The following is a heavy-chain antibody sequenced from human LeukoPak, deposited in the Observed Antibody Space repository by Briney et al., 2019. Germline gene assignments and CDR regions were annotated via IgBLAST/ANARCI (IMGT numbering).Heavy chain of an antibody. CDR2: IYYSGST. D-gene: IGHD3-3*01. CDR3: ARHFDFPSAFDI. V-gene: IGHV4-39*01. J-gene: IGHJ3*02. CDR1: GGSISSRNYY. Sequence: SETLSLTCTASGGSISSRNYYWGWIRQPPGKGLEWIGTIYYSGSTYYNPSLKSRVTISVDTSKKQFSLKLSSVIAADMAVYYCARHFDFPSAFDIWGQGTMVTVSS.